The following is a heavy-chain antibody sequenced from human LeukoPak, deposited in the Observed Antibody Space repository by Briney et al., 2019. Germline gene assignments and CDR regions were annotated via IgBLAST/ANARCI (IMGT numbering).Heavy chain of an antibody. CDR3: ARIRGYSGYDSGRGYFDY. Sequence: SVKVSCKASGYTFTSYGISWVRQAPGQGLEWMGRIIPILGIANYAQKFQGRVTITADKSTSTAYMELSSLRSEDTAVYYCARIRGYSGYDSGRGYFDYWGQGTLVTTSS. CDR1: GYTFTSYG. D-gene: IGHD5-12*01. CDR2: IIPILGIA. J-gene: IGHJ4*02. V-gene: IGHV1-69*04.